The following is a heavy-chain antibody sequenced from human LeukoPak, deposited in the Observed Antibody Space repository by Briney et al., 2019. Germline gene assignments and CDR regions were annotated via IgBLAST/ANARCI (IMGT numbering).Heavy chain of an antibody. D-gene: IGHD3-10*01. V-gene: IGHV3-30*03. J-gene: IGHJ4*02. CDR1: GFTFSNYG. CDR2: ISSDGSNK. CDR3: ARDPKWFGEFPHY. Sequence: GRSLRLSCIASGFTFSNYGMHWVRQAPGKGLEWVAVISSDGSNKYYADSVKGRFTISRDDSKNTLYLQMNSLRAEDTAVYYCARDPKWFGEFPHYWGQGTLVTVSS.